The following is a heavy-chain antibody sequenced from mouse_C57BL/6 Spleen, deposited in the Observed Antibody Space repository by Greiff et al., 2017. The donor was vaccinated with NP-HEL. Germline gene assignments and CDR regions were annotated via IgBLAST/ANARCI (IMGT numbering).Heavy chain of an antibody. CDR3: AILYGYDDAMDY. V-gene: IGHV1-47*01. Sequence: QVHVKQSGAELVKPGASVNMSCKASGYTFTTYPIEWMKQNHGKSLEWIGNFHPYNDDTKYNEKFKGKATLTVEKSSSTVYLELSRLTSDDSAVYYCAILYGYDDAMDYWGQGTSVTVSS. J-gene: IGHJ4*01. CDR1: GYTFTTYP. D-gene: IGHD2-2*01. CDR2: FHPYNDDT.